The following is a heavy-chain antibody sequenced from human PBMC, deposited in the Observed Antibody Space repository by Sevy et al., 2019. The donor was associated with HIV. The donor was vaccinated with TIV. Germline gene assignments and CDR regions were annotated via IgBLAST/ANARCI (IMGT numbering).Heavy chain of an antibody. D-gene: IGHD2-21*01. CDR2: FFHSGTT. CDR1: DASITTNY. V-gene: IGHV4-59*01. CDR3: ARSRAYPRDSDDGFAN. J-gene: IGHJ3*02. Sequence: SETLSLTCLVSDASITTNYWSWIRQAPGKGLEWIGYFFHSGTTHYNRSLKSRVTISGDTSKNEFSLRLTSVTAADTAVYYCARSRAYPRDSDDGFANWGQGTMVTVSS.